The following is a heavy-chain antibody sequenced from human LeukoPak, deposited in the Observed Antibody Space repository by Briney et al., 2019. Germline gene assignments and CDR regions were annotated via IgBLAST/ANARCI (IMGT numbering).Heavy chain of an antibody. CDR2: IRYDGSNK. Sequence: PGGSLRLSCAASGFTFSSYGMHWVRQAPGKGLEWVAFIRYDGSNKYYADSVKGRFTISRDNSKNTLYLQMNSLRAEDTAVYYCAKDLSYYYRSGSPWGQGTLVTVSS. V-gene: IGHV3-30*02. D-gene: IGHD3-10*01. CDR3: AKDLSYYYRSGSP. CDR1: GFTFSSYG. J-gene: IGHJ5*02.